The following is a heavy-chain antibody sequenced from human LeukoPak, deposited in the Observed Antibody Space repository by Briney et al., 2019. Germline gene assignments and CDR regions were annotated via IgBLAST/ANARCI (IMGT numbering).Heavy chain of an antibody. D-gene: IGHD1-7*01. V-gene: IGHV3-33*05. J-gene: IGHJ4*02. Sequence: GGSLRLSCAASGFTFSSYSMQWVRQTPGKGLEWVGIMSNSGENTFYGEAVKGRFTISRDNSQNTLYLQMNSVRAEDTAVYFCARDWKYSTFDYWGQGTLVTVSS. CDR2: MSNSGENT. CDR1: GFTFSSYS. CDR3: ARDWKYSTFDY.